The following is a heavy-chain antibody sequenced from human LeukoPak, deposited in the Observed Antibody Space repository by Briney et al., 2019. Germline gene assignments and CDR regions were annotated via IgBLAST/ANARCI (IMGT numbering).Heavy chain of an antibody. J-gene: IGHJ4*02. CDR1: GFNFISYS. V-gene: IGHV3-23*01. CDR3: PKTRPLHSSSWSHGDH. Sequence: GGSLRLSCAASGFNFISYSMSWVRQAPGKGLDWVSVICDSGGSTYYADSVKGRFTISRDNSKNTLSLQVNSLRAEDTAVYYCPKTRPLHSSSWSHGDHWAQGTLVPVPS. D-gene: IGHD6-13*01. CDR2: ICDSGGST.